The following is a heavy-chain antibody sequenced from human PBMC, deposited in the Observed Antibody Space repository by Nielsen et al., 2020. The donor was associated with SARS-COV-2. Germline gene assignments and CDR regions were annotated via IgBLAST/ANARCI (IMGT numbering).Heavy chain of an antibody. V-gene: IGHV3-21*01. CDR2: IISTSTYI. Sequence: GGSLRLSCAGSGFTFSNYSMNWVRQAPGKGLEWVSSIISTSTYIYYADSVKGRFTISRDNAKNSLYLEMNSLRADDTAVYYCVRGFNHFDYWGQGTLVTVSS. J-gene: IGHJ4*02. CDR3: VRGFNHFDY. CDR1: GFTFSNYS.